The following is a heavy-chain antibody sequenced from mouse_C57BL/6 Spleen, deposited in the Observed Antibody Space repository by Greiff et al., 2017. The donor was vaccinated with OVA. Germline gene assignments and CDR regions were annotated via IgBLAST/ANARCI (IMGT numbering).Heavy chain of an antibody. CDR1: GFTFTDYY. CDR3: ARYEGDMDD. V-gene: IGHV7-3*01. D-gene: IGHD3-3*01. CDR2: IRNKANGYTT. J-gene: IGHJ4*01. Sequence: EVQRVESGGGLVQPGGSLSLSCAASGFTFTDYYMRWVRQPPGKALEWLGFIRNKANGYTTEYSASVKGRFTISRDNSQSFIYLKLNALRAEDSATNYCARYEGDMDDWGKGTSVTVSS.